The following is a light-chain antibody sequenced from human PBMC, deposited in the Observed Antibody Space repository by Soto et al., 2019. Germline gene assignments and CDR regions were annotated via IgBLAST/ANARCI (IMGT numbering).Light chain of an antibody. CDR1: SSDVGGYNY. Sequence: QSALTQPASVSGSPGQSITISCTGTSSDVGGYNYVAWYQQHPGKAPKLMIYDVNNRPSGVSNRFSGSKSDNTASLTISGLQAEDEAYYYCSSYTSSSTVVFGGGTKLTVL. CDR2: DVN. J-gene: IGLJ2*01. CDR3: SSYTSSSTVV. V-gene: IGLV2-14*01.